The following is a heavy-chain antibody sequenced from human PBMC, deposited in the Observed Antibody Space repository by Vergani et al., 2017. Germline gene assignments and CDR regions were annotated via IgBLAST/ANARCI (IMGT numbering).Heavy chain of an antibody. CDR2: IYYSGST. V-gene: IGHV4-61*08. D-gene: IGHD3-9*01. Sequence: QVQLQESGPGLVKPSQTLSLTCTVSGGSISSGDYYWSWIRQPPGKGLEWIGYIYYSGSTNYNPSLKSRVTISVDTSKNQFSLKLSSVSAADTAVYYCAREWGNYDILTGFYYYYGMDVWGQGTTVTVSS. J-gene: IGHJ6*02. CDR3: AREWGNYDILTGFYYYYGMDV. CDR1: GGSISSGDYY.